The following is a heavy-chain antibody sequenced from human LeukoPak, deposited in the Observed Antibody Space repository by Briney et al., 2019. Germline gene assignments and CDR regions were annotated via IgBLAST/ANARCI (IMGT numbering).Heavy chain of an antibody. CDR2: IYYSGST. CDR3: ARHSIAAVGGGFDP. J-gene: IGHJ5*02. CDR1: GGSISSSSYY. Sequence: SETLSLTCTVSGGSISSSSYYWGWIRQPPGKGLEWIGSIYYSGSTYYNPSLESRVTISVDTSKNQFSLKLSSVTAADTAVYYCARHSIAAVGGGFDPWGQGTLVTVSS. D-gene: IGHD6-6*01. V-gene: IGHV4-39*01.